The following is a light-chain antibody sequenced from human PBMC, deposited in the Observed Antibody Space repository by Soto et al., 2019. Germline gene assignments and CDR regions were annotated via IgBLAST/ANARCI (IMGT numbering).Light chain of an antibody. J-gene: IGLJ1*01. Sequence: QSVLTQPASVSGCPGQSITISCTGTSSDVGSYNLVSWYQQHPGKAPKLMVYEVSKRPSGVSNRFSGSKSGNTASLTISGLQAEDEADYYCCSYAGSSTHYVFGTGTKVTV. V-gene: IGLV2-23*02. CDR3: CSYAGSSTHYV. CDR2: EVS. CDR1: SSDVGSYNL.